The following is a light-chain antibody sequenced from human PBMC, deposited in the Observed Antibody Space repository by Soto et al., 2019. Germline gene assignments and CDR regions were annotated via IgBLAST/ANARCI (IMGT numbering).Light chain of an antibody. V-gene: IGKV3-11*01. CDR1: QSVSSS. Sequence: ETVLTQSPATLSLSPGERATLSCRASQSVSSSLAWYQQKPGQAPRLLIYEATNRATGIPARFSGSGSGTDFTLTISSLEPGDFAVYYRQQRYNWPLTFGQGTRLEIK. J-gene: IGKJ5*01. CDR2: EAT. CDR3: QQRYNWPLT.